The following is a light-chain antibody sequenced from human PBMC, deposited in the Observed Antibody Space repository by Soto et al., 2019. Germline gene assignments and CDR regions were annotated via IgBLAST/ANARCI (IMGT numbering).Light chain of an antibody. CDR3: QKYNSYLWT. CDR2: DAS. CDR1: QSISSW. Sequence: DIQMTQSPTTLSASVGDRVTITCRASQSISSWLAWYQQKPGKAPKLLIYDASSLESGVPSRFSGSGSGTEFTFTISSLQPDDFATYYCQKYNSYLWTFGQGTKVEIK. J-gene: IGKJ1*01. V-gene: IGKV1-5*01.